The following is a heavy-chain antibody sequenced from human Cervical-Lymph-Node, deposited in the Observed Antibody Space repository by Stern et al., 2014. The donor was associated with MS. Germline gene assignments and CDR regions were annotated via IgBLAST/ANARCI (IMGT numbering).Heavy chain of an antibody. Sequence: EVQLVESGAEVKKPGESLKISCTASGYTFSRSWIAWVRQVPGKGLEWMGIIYPDDSDTKYNPSFQGQVTISADKSINTAYLQWSSLKASDTAICYCARPEPQQELKYWGQGTLVTVSS. CDR2: IYPDDSDT. J-gene: IGHJ4*02. V-gene: IGHV5-51*01. CDR1: GYTFSRSW. CDR3: ARPEPQQELKY. D-gene: IGHD1-14*01.